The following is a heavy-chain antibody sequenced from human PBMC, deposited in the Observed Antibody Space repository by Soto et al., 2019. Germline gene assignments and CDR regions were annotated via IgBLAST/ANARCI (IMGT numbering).Heavy chain of an antibody. J-gene: IGHJ5*02. Sequence: SETLSLTCTVSGGSVSSGSYYWSWIRQPPGKGLEWIGYIYYSGSTNYNPSLESRVTISVDTSKNQFSLKLSSVPAADTAVYYCAREGYYDSSGYSLNWFDPSGQGTLVTVSS. CDR2: IYYSGST. CDR3: AREGYYDSSGYSLNWFDP. D-gene: IGHD3-22*01. CDR1: GGSVSSGSYY. V-gene: IGHV4-61*01.